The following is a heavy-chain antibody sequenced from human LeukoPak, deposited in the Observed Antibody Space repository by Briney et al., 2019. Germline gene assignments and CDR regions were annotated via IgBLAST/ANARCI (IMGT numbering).Heavy chain of an antibody. CDR1: GGSISSSYW. CDR3: ARYVVYSDAYYFDY. Sequence: SGTLSLTCAVSGGSISSSYWWNCLRQPPGKGLEWIGEIYQSGSTNYNPSLKSRVTISVDKSKNQFSLKLSSVTAADTAVYYCARYVVYSDAYYFDYWGEGTLVTVSS. D-gene: IGHD1-14*01. J-gene: IGHJ4*02. V-gene: IGHV4-4*02. CDR2: IYQSGST.